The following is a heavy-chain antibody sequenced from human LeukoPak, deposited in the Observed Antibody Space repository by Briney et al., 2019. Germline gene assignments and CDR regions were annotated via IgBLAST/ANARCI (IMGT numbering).Heavy chain of an antibody. Sequence: GRSLRLSCAASGFTFSSYGMHWVRQAPGEGLEWVAVIWYDGSNKYYADSEKGRFTISRDNSKNTLYLQINSLRAEDTAVYYCARDFRDGYTPYLDYWRQETLVTVSS. CDR1: GFTFSSYG. CDR3: ARDFRDGYTPYLDY. D-gene: IGHD5-24*01. V-gene: IGHV3-33*01. CDR2: IWYDGSNK. J-gene: IGHJ4*02.